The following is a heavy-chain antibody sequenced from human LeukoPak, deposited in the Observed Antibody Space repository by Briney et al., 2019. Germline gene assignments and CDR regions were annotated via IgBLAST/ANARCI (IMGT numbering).Heavy chain of an antibody. CDR3: PRGLSGSTGPYFDH. CDR2: ISGTGDST. V-gene: IGHV3-23*01. Sequence: PGGSLRLSCAPSGFTFSDYAMSWVRQAPGKGLEWVSTISGTGDSTYYAESVKGRFTISRDNFKHMLYLQMNSLSAEDTAVYYCPRGLSGSTGPYFDHWGQGSLVTVSS. CDR1: GFTFSDYA. D-gene: IGHD6-25*01. J-gene: IGHJ4*02.